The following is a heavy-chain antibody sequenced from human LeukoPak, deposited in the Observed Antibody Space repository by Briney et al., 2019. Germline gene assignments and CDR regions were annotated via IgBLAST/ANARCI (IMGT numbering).Heavy chain of an antibody. J-gene: IGHJ3*02. CDR2: ISYDGSNK. Sequence: GSLRLSCAASGFTFSSYAMHWVRQAPGKGLEWVAVISYDGSNKYCADSVKGRFTISRDNSKNTLYLQMNSLRAEDTAVYYCARDLPYCSGGSCYSSWAFDIWGQGTMVTVSS. CDR3: ARDLPYCSGGSCYSSWAFDI. CDR1: GFTFSSYA. V-gene: IGHV3-30*01. D-gene: IGHD2-15*01.